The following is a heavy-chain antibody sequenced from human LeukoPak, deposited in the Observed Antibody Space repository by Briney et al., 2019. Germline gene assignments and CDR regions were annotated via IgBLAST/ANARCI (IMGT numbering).Heavy chain of an antibody. J-gene: IGHJ5*02. D-gene: IGHD1-26*01. Sequence: SETLSLTCTVSGGSFSSSYWSWVRQPPGKGLEWIAYIYYTGGTNYNPSLKGRVTISLDTSKNQFSLKLSSVTAADTAVYYCARGTSGSYYGVWFDPWGQGTLVTVSS. CDR3: ARGTSGSYYGVWFDP. CDR1: GGSFSSSY. V-gene: IGHV4-59*01. CDR2: IYYTGGT.